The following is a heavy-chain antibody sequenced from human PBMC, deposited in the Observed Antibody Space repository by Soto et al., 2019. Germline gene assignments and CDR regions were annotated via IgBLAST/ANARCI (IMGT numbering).Heavy chain of an antibody. Sequence: SVKVSCKASGGTFSSYAISWVRQAPGQGLEWMGGIIPIFGTANYAQKFQGRVTITADESTSTAYMELSSLRSEDTVAYYCARGYCSSTSCYVFDYWGQGTLVTVSS. CDR2: IIPIFGTA. D-gene: IGHD2-2*01. J-gene: IGHJ4*02. CDR1: GGTFSSYA. CDR3: ARGYCSSTSCYVFDY. V-gene: IGHV1-69*13.